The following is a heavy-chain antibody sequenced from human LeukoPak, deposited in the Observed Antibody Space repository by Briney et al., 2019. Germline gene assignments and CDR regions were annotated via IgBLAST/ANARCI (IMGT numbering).Heavy chain of an antibody. CDR2: IKEDGSEK. CDR3: ASGSGWTFEY. Sequence: GGSLRLSCAAPRFTFTTRWVNWVRQAPGKGLEWVAIIKEDGSEKLYVDSVKGRFTISRDNAKNSLYLQMDNLRAEDTAVYYCASGSGWTFEYWGQGTQVTVSS. J-gene: IGHJ4*02. D-gene: IGHD6-19*01. V-gene: IGHV3-7*01. CDR1: RFTFTTRW.